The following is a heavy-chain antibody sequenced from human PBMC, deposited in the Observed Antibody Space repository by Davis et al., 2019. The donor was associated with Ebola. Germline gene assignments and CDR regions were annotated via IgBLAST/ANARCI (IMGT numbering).Heavy chain of an antibody. CDR3: ARSSVGYCSSTSCYQVWFEP. Sequence: PSETLSLTCAVYGGSFSGYYWSWIRQPPGRWLVWIGEINHSGSTNYNPSLKSRITISVDTSKNQFSLKLSSVTAADTAVYYCARSSVGYCSSTSCYQVWFEPWGQGTLVTVSS. V-gene: IGHV4-34*01. CDR2: INHSGST. CDR1: GGSFSGYY. D-gene: IGHD2-2*01. J-gene: IGHJ5*02.